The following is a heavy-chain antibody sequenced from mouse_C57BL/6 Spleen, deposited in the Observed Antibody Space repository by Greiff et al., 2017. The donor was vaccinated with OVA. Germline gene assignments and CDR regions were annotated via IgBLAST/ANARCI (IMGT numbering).Heavy chain of an antibody. J-gene: IGHJ1*03. V-gene: IGHV1-62-2*01. CDR2: FYPGSGSI. CDR3: ARHEGYYYGSSYWYFDV. Sequence: QVQLQQSGAELVKPGASVKLSCKASGYTFTEYTIHWVKQRSGQGLEWIGWFYPGSGSIKYNEKFKDKATLTADKSSSTVYMELSRLTSEDSAVYFGARHEGYYYGSSYWYFDVWGTGTTVTVSS. CDR1: GYTFTEYT. D-gene: IGHD1-1*01.